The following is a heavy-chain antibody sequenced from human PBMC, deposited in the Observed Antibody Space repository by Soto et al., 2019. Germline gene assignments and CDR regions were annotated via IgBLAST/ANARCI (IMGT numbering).Heavy chain of an antibody. CDR2: IHPSGTL. CDR3: ARGKDTAKVGY. D-gene: IGHD5-18*01. V-gene: IGHV4-34*01. J-gene: IGHJ4*01. CDR1: GGSLSGYY. Sequence: QVQLQQWGAGLLKPSETLSLTCGVYGGSLSGYYWSWIRQSPGKGLEWIGEIHPSGTLNYNPSLISRATILVDTSKSQFSLKLRSVTVADTAVYFCARGKDTAKVGYWGHGTRVTVSS.